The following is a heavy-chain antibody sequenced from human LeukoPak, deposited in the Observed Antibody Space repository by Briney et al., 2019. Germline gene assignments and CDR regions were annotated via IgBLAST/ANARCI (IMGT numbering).Heavy chain of an antibody. J-gene: IGHJ4*02. CDR2: INQDGSKE. Sequence: PGGSLRLSCAASGFTFSNYWMAWVRQAPGKGLEWAAHINQDGSKEHYMDSVKARFTISRDNAKNSLSLQMNSLRAEDTAVYYCVRDGGVSGYDLLDYWGQGTLVTVSS. CDR3: VRDGGVSGYDLLDY. V-gene: IGHV3-7*01. D-gene: IGHD5-12*01. CDR1: GFTFSNYW.